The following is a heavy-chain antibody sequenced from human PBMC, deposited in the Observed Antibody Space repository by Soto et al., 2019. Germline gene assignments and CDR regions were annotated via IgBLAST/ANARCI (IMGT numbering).Heavy chain of an antibody. V-gene: IGHV4-4*07. CDR1: GGSISSYY. D-gene: IGHD3-10*01. Sequence: QVQLQESGPGLVKPSETLSLTCTVSGGSISSYYWSWIRQPAGKGLEWLGRIYTSGSTNYNPSLKSRVTMSVDTSKNQFSLKLSSVTAADTAVYYCARDRITMVRGEDWFDPWGQGTLVTVSS. CDR3: ARDRITMVRGEDWFDP. J-gene: IGHJ5*02. CDR2: IYTSGST.